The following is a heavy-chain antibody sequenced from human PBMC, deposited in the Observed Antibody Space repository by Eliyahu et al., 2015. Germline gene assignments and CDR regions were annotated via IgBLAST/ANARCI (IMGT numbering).Heavy chain of an antibody. V-gene: IGHV3-33*01. CDR3: ARDNPMTKAPPESPGYIMDV. CDR2: IWYDGNNK. D-gene: IGHD5-18*01. J-gene: IGHJ6*02. Sequence: QVQLEESGGGVVQPGXSLRXSCAAXVXXTXVAXGXPGVRQAPGKGLEWVAVIWYDGNNKXYGDSVKGRFTVSRDNSKNTVYLQMNSLRGEDTGVYYCARDNPMTKAPPESPGYIMDVWGQGTTVTVSS. CDR1: XXTXVAXG.